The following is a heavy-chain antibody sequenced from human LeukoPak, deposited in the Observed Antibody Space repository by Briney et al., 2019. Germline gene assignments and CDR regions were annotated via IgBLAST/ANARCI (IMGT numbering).Heavy chain of an antibody. CDR2: IIPIFGTA. V-gene: IGHV1-69*06. CDR3: AREKEGLLTFDY. Sequence: SVKVSCKASGGTFSSYAISWVRQAPGQGLEWMGGIIPIFGTANYAQKFQGRVTITADKSTSTAYMELSSLRSEDTAVYYYAREKEGLLTFDYWGQGTLVTVSS. D-gene: IGHD3-10*01. CDR1: GGTFSSYA. J-gene: IGHJ4*02.